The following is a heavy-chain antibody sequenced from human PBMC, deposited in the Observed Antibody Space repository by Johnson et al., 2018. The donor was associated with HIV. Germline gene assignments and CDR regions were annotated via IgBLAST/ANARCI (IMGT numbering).Heavy chain of an antibody. CDR1: GFSFTNAW. CDR2: IKSKGDGGTT. D-gene: IGHD6-13*01. Sequence: VQLVESGGGVVQPGRSLRLSCAASGFSFTNAWMNWVRQGPGKGLEWVGRIKSKGDGGTTDYAAPVKGRFSISRDDSKNTLYLQMNSLKTEDTAVYYCTRYMAATGRDALDIWGQGTMVTVSS. J-gene: IGHJ3*02. V-gene: IGHV3-15*01. CDR3: TRYMAATGRDALDI.